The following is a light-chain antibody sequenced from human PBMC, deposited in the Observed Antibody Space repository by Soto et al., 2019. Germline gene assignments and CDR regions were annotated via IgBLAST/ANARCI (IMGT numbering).Light chain of an antibody. CDR3: QQRYNWPPYS. Sequence: EIVLTQSPATRSLSPGERATLSCRASQSVSSYLAWYQQKPGQAPRLLISDASNRATGIPARFSGSGSGTDFTLTISSLEPEDFAVYYCQQRYNWPPYSFGQGTKVDIK. J-gene: IGKJ2*01. CDR2: DAS. V-gene: IGKV3-11*01. CDR1: QSVSSY.